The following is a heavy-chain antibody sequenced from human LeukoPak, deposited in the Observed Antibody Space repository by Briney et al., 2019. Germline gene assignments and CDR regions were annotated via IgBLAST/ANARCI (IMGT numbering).Heavy chain of an antibody. D-gene: IGHD6-13*01. V-gene: IGHV1-2*02. CDR3: ARDGSGSSSWEGYFDY. CDR2: INPNSGGT. J-gene: IGHJ4*02. CDR1: GYTFTGYY. Sequence: ASAKVSCKASGYTFTGYYMHWVRQAPGQGLEWMGWINPNSGGTNYAQKFQGRVTMTRDTSISTAYMELSRLRSDDTAVYYCARDGSGSSSWEGYFDYWGQGTLVTVSS.